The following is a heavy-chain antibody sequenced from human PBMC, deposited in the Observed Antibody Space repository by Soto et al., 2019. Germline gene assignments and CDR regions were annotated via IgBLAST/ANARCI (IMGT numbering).Heavy chain of an antibody. CDR3: ARYTYYDILTGGGWFDP. Sequence: SETLSLTCTVSGGSISSYYWSWIRQPPGKGLEWIGYIYYSGSTKYNPSIKSRVTISVDTSKNLFSLKLSSVTAADTAVYYCARYTYYDILTGGGWFDPWGQGTLVTVS. V-gene: IGHV4-59*01. J-gene: IGHJ5*02. D-gene: IGHD3-9*01. CDR2: IYYSGST. CDR1: GGSISSYY.